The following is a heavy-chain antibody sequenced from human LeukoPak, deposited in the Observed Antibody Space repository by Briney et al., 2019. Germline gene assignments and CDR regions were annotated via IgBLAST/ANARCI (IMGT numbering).Heavy chain of an antibody. J-gene: IGHJ4*02. Sequence: GGSLRLSYAASGSSFDDYAMHWVRQAPGKGLEWVSGISWNSGSIGYADSVKGRVTISRDNAKNSLYLQMNSLRAEDTALYYCAKDKTVAGDDFFDYWGQGTLVTVSS. CDR3: AKDKTVAGDDFFDY. CDR2: ISWNSGSI. V-gene: IGHV3-9*01. CDR1: GSSFDDYA. D-gene: IGHD6-19*01.